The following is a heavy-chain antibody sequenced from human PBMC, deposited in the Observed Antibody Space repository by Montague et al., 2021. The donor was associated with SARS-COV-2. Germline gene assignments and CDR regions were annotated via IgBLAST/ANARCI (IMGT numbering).Heavy chain of an antibody. D-gene: IGHD6-6*01. CDR3: AGWRSSSNWYFDL. CDR1: GGSISSGGYY. CDR2: IYYSGST. J-gene: IGHJ2*01. Sequence: TLSLTCTVSGGSISSGGYYWSWIRQHPGKGLEWIGYIYYSGSTYYNPSLKSRVTISVDTSKNQFSLKLSSVTAADTAVYYCAGWRSSSNWYFDLWGRGTLVTVSS. V-gene: IGHV4-31*03.